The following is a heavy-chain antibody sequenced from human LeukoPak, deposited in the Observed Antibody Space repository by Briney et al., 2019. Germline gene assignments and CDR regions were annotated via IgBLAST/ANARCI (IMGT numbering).Heavy chain of an antibody. CDR1: GYTFTSYY. D-gene: IGHD2-2*01. CDR2: INPSGGST. Sequence: ASVKVSCKASGYTFTSYYMHWVRQAPGQGLECMGIINPSGGSTSYAQKFQGRVTMTRDTSTSTVYMELSSLRSEDTAVYYCALVVPAAGNWFDPWGQGTLVTVSS. CDR3: ALVVPAAGNWFDP. J-gene: IGHJ5*02. V-gene: IGHV1-46*01.